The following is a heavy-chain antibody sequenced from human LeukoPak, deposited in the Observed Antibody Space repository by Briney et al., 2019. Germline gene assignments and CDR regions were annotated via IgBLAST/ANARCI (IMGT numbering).Heavy chain of an antibody. J-gene: IGHJ4*02. D-gene: IGHD3-10*01. V-gene: IGHV3-23*01. CDR3: AKRGPGSPESGKYYFDY. CDR2: ISGNAATN. CDR1: GFTFSTYG. Sequence: PGGSLRLSCAASGFTFSTYGMTWVRQAPGKGLEWVSAISGNAATNFYAYSVRRRSTISRDTTKTPLHLQMNSLRAEDTAVYYCAKRGPGSPESGKYYFDYWGQRTRVTVSS.